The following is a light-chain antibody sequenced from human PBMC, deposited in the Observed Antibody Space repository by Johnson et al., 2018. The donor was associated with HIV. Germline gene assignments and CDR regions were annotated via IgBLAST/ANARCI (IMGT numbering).Light chain of an antibody. CDR1: SSNIGNNY. CDR2: ENN. CDR3: GTWDSSLSVYV. Sequence: QSVLTQPPSVSAAPGQKVTISCSGSSSNIGNNYVSWYQQLPGTAPKLLIYENNKRPSGISDRFSGSKSGTSVTLDITGLQTGDEADYYCGTWDSSLSVYVFGTGTKVTVL. J-gene: IGLJ1*01. V-gene: IGLV1-51*02.